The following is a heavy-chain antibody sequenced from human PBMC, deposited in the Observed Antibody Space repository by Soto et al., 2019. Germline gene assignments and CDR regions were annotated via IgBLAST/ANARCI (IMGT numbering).Heavy chain of an antibody. V-gene: IGHV1-69*12. CDR1: GGTFSSYA. D-gene: IGHD6-13*01. Sequence: QVQLVQSGAEVKKPGSSVKVSCKASGGTFSSYAISWVRQAPGQGLEWMGGIIPIFGTANYAQKFQGRVTIXXDXSXXTAYMELSSLRSEDTAVYYCGAAAGTWRPHPVEDYWGQGTLVTVSS. CDR2: IIPIFGTA. CDR3: GAAAGTWRPHPVEDY. J-gene: IGHJ4*02.